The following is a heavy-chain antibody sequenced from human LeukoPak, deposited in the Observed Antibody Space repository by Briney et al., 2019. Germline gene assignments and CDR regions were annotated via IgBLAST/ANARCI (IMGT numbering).Heavy chain of an antibody. V-gene: IGHV3-48*03. CDR1: GFTFSSYE. Sequence: PGGSLRLSCAASGFTFSSYEMNWVRQAPGKGLEWVSYISTSGSTIYYADSVKGRSTISRDNAKNSLYLQMNSLRAEDTAVYYCARDGPVVTTPFDNWGQGTLVTVSS. CDR3: ARDGPVVTTPFDN. D-gene: IGHD4-23*01. J-gene: IGHJ4*02. CDR2: ISTSGSTI.